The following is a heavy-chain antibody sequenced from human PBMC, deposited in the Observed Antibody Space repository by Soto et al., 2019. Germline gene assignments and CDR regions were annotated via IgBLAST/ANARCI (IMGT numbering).Heavy chain of an antibody. CDR1: GFTFSSYA. D-gene: IGHD6-13*01. Sequence: GGSLRLSCAASGFTFSSYAMSWVRQAPGKGLEWVSAISCSGGSKYYADSVKGRFTISRDNSKNTLYLQMNSLRAEDTAVYYCAKERVYCSSLYYFDYWGQGTLVTVSS. J-gene: IGHJ4*02. V-gene: IGHV3-23*01. CDR3: AKERVYCSSLYYFDY. CDR2: ISCSGGSK.